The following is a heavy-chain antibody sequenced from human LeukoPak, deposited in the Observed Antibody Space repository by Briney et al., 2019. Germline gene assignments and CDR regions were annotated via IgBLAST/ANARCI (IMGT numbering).Heavy chain of an antibody. V-gene: IGHV3-48*03. CDR1: GFTFSSYE. Sequence: QPGGSLRLSCAASGFTFSSYEMNWVRQAPGKGLEWVSYISSSGSTIYYADSVKGRFTISRDNAKNSLYLQMNSLRAEDTAVYYCARAGPTPDYWGQGTLVTVSS. CDR2: ISSSGSTI. CDR3: ARAGPTPDY. D-gene: IGHD2-8*02. J-gene: IGHJ4*02.